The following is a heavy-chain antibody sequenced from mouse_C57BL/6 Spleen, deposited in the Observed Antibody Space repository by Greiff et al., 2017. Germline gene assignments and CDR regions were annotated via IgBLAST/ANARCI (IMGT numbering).Heavy chain of an antibody. CDR3: ASNHYYAMDY. V-gene: IGHV1-64*01. CDR2: IHPNSGST. J-gene: IGHJ4*01. Sequence: QVQLKQPGAELVKPGASVKLSCKASGYTFTSYWMHWVKQRPGQGLEWIGMIHPNSGSTNYNEKFKSKATLTVDKSSSTAYMQLSSLTSEDSAVYYCASNHYYAMDYWGQGTSVTVSS. CDR1: GYTFTSYW.